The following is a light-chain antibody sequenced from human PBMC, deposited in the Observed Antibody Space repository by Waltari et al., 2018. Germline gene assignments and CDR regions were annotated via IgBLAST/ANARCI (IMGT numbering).Light chain of an antibody. V-gene: IGKV1-5*03. CDR1: QSVSRG. J-gene: IGKJ4*01. CDR2: KAS. CDR3: QQYSTYPLT. Sequence: DVQMTQSPSTLTASVGDRVTTTCRASQSVSRGLAWYQQTPGKAPNLLIYKASTLGGGVPSRFSCRGSATEVTLTISCLQPDDFVTYYCQQYSTYPLTFGGGTKVEI.